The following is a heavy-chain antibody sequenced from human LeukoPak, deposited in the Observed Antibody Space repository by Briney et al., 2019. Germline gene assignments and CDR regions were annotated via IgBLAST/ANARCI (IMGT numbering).Heavy chain of an antibody. CDR1: GGSFSGYY. CDR2: INHSGST. CDR3: ARASTVTTPRGMDV. V-gene: IGHV4-34*01. J-gene: IGHJ6*02. D-gene: IGHD4-17*01. Sequence: SETLSLTCAVYGGSFSGYYWSWIRQPPGKGLEWIGEINHSGSTNYNPSLKSRVTISVDTSKNQFSLKLSSVTAAGTAVYYCARASTVTTPRGMDVWGQGTTVTVSS.